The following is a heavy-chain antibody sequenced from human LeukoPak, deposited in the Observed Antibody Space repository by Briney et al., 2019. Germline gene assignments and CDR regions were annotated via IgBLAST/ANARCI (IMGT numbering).Heavy chain of an antibody. V-gene: IGHV3-7*03. CDR1: GFTFSTSW. CDR2: IKQDGSDK. D-gene: IGHD5-18*01. J-gene: IGHJ4*02. CDR3: AKELDTMFFDY. Sequence: GGSLRLSCAASGFTFSTSWMTWVRQAPGKGLEWVANIKQDGSDKYYMDSVKGRFTISRDSGKNPVYLQMNSLTTDDTAFYFCAKELDTMFFDYWGQGALVTVSS.